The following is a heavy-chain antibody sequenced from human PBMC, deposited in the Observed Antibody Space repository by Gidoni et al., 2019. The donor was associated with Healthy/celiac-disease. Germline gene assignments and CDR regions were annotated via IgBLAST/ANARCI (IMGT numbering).Heavy chain of an antibody. CDR3: AKDLRRYCSSTSCYRGLGY. D-gene: IGHD2-2*02. V-gene: IGHV3-30*18. J-gene: IGHJ4*02. Sequence: QVQLVESGGGVVQPGRSLRLSCSASGLPFSSYGMHWVLQAPGKGLEWVAFNSYDGSNKYYADSVNGRFTIARDNSKNTLYLQMNSLRAEDTSVYYGAKDLRRYCSSTSCYRGLGYWGQGTLVTVSS. CDR2: NSYDGSNK. CDR1: GLPFSSYG.